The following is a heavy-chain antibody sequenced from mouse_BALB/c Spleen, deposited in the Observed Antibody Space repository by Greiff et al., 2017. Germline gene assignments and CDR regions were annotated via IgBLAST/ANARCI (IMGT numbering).Heavy chain of an antibody. V-gene: IGHV3-8*02. Sequence: VHVKQSGPSLVKPSQTLSLTCSVTGDSITSGYWNWIRKFPGNKLEYMGYISYSGSTYYNPSLKSRISITRDTSKNQYYLQLNSVTTEDTATYYCASIYYDYDGAMDYWGQGTSVTVSS. CDR3: ASIYYDYDGAMDY. CDR2: ISYSGST. J-gene: IGHJ4*01. CDR1: GDSITSGY. D-gene: IGHD2-4*01.